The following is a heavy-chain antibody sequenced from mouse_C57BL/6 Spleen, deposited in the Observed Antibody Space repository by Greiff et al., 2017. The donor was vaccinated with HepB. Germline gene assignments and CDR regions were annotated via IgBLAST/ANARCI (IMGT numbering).Heavy chain of an antibody. Sequence: DVMLVESGGGLVQPKGSLKLSCAASGFSFNTYAMNWVRQAPGKGLEWVARIRSKSNNYATYYADSVKDRFTISRDDSESMLYLQMNNLKTEDTAMYYCVRQDGYLAWFAYWGQGTLVTVSA. J-gene: IGHJ3*01. V-gene: IGHV10-1*01. D-gene: IGHD2-3*01. CDR2: IRSKSNNYAT. CDR1: GFSFNTYA. CDR3: VRQDGYLAWFAY.